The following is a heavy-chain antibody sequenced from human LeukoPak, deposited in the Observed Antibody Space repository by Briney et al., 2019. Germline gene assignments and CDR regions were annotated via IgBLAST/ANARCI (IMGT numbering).Heavy chain of an antibody. V-gene: IGHV3-30*18. J-gene: IGHJ4*02. CDR3: AKDYYDSSGYSHFDY. CDR2: ISYDGSNK. CDR1: GFTFSSYG. D-gene: IGHD3-22*01. Sequence: PGGSLRLSCAAPGFTFSSYGMHWVRQAPGKGLEWVAVISYDGSNKYYADSVKGRFTISRDNSKNTLYLQMNSLRAEDTAVYYCAKDYYDSSGYSHFDYWGQGTLVTVSS.